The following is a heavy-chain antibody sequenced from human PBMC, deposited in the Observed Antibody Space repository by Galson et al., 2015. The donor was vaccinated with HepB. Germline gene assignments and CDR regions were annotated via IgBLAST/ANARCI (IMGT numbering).Heavy chain of an antibody. CDR2: ISWNSGSI. V-gene: IGHV3-9*01. D-gene: IGHD6-19*01. Sequence: SLSLSCAASGFTFDDYAMHWVRQAPGNGLEWVSGISWNSGSIGYADSVKGRFTISRDNAKNSLYLQMNSLRAEDTALYYCAKSPIAVAPEGYFQHWGQGTLVTVSS. CDR3: AKSPIAVAPEGYFQH. CDR1: GFTFDDYA. J-gene: IGHJ1*01.